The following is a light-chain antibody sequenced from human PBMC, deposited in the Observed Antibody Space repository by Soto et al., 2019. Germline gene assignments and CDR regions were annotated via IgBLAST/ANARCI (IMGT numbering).Light chain of an antibody. CDR1: NSNIGRNY. Sequence: QSVLTQPPSASGTPGQRVTISCSGSNSNIGRNYVYWYQQLPGTAPKLLIYRNNQRPSGVPDRFSGSKSGTSASLAISGLRSEDEADYYCAAWDDSLSGQVFGGGTKLTAL. CDR3: AAWDDSLSGQV. V-gene: IGLV1-47*01. J-gene: IGLJ2*01. CDR2: RNN.